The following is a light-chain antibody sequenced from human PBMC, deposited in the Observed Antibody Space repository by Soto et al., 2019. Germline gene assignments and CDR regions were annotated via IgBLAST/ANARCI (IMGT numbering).Light chain of an antibody. CDR3: QKYNEYLYT. Sequence: EIQMTQSPSTLSASVGDRVTITCRASQSISTWVAWYQQRPGKAPKVLIYDASNLQSGVPSRFSGSGSGTEFTLTISSLQPDDFATYFCQKYNEYLYTFGQGTNLEFK. J-gene: IGKJ2*01. CDR1: QSISTW. V-gene: IGKV1-5*01. CDR2: DAS.